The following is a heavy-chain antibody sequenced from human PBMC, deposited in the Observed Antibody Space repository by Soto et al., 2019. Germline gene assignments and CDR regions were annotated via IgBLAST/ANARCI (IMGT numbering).Heavy chain of an antibody. CDR3: ARGVMGSIVVVPAATGGMDV. D-gene: IGHD2-2*01. CDR2: ISGSGGNT. CDR1: GFTFSYYA. Sequence: GGSLRLSCAASGFTFSYYAMNWVRQAPGKGLDWVSGISGSGGNTYYADSVKGRFTISRDNSKNTLFLQMSSLRAEDTALYYCARGVMGSIVVVPAATGGMDVWGQGTTVTVSS. V-gene: IGHV3-23*01. J-gene: IGHJ6*02.